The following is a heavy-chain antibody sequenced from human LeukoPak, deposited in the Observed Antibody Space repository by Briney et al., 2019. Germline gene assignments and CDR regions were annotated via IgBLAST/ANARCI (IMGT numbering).Heavy chain of an antibody. V-gene: IGHV3-7*01. CDR1: GFTFSSYW. Sequence: PGGSLRLSCAASGFTFSSYWMSWVRRAPGKGLEWVANIKQDGSEKYYVDSVKGRFTISRNNTNNSLYLQMNSLTAEDTAVYYCAREAGTGDYWGQGTLVTVSS. D-gene: IGHD3-10*01. CDR3: AREAGTGDY. J-gene: IGHJ4*02. CDR2: IKQDGSEK.